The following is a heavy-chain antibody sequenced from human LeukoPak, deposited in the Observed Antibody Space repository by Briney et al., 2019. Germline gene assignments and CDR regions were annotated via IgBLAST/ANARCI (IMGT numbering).Heavy chain of an antibody. CDR1: GFTFSSYR. V-gene: IGHV3-7*01. CDR3: ARVAPYYYGSGGFFDP. J-gene: IGHJ5*02. CDR2: IKQDGSEK. D-gene: IGHD3-10*01. Sequence: GGSLRLSCADSGFTFSSYRMSWVRQAPGKGLEWVANIKQDGSEKYYVDSVKGRFTISRDNAKNSLYLQMNSLRADDTAVYYCARVAPYYYGSGGFFDPWGQGTLVTVSS.